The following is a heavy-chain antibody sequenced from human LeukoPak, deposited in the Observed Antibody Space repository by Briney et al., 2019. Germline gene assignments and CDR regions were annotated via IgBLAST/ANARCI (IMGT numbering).Heavy chain of an antibody. CDR3: AREASRYCSSTSCYKVFDY. CDR2: IIPIFGTA. J-gene: IGHJ4*02. Sequence: ASVKVSCKASGYTFTSYGISWVRQAPGQGPEWMGGIIPIFGTANYAQKFQGRVTITTDESTSTACMELSSLRSEDTAVYYCAREASRYCSSTSCYKVFDYWGQGTLVTVSS. V-gene: IGHV1-69*05. D-gene: IGHD2-2*02. CDR1: GYTFTSYG.